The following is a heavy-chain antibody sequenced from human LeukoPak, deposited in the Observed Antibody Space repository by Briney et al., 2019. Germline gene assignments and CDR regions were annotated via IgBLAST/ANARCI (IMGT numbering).Heavy chain of an antibody. CDR3: ARYSKYDWYFDL. CDR1: GGSISSSSYH. J-gene: IGHJ2*01. Sequence: SETLSLTCTVSGGSISSSSYHWGWIRQPPGKGLEWIGSIYYSGSTYYNPSLQSRVTMSVDTSKNQFSLKLSSVTAADTAVYYCARYSKYDWYFDLWGRGTLVTVSS. V-gene: IGHV4-39*07. CDR2: IYYSGST. D-gene: IGHD4-11*01.